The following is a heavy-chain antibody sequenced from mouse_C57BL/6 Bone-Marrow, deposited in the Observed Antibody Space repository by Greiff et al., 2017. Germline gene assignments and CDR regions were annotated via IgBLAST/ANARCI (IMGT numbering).Heavy chain of an antibody. CDR1: GYTFTSYW. D-gene: IGHD2-4*01. CDR2: IYPGSGST. CDR3: ARSGHDYPSFAY. V-gene: IGHV1-55*01. Sequence: VQLQQPGAELVKPGASVKMSCKASGYTFTSYWITWVKQRPGQGLEWIGDIYPGSGSTNYNEKFKSKATLTVDTSSSTAYMQLSSLTSEDSAVYYCARSGHDYPSFAYWGQGTLVTVSA. J-gene: IGHJ3*01.